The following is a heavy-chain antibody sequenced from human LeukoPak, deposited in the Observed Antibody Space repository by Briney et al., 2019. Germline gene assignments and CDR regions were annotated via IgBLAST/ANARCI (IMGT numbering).Heavy chain of an antibody. Sequence: GGSLRLSCAASGFTFDDYAMHWVRQAPGKGLEWVSGISWNSGSIVYADSVKGRFSISRDTAKNSLYLQMISLRAEDTALYYCAKDPSGIVTLLFDYWGQGTLVTVSS. CDR2: ISWNSGSI. J-gene: IGHJ4*02. CDR3: AKDPSGIVTLLFDY. D-gene: IGHD2/OR15-2a*01. CDR1: GFTFDDYA. V-gene: IGHV3-9*01.